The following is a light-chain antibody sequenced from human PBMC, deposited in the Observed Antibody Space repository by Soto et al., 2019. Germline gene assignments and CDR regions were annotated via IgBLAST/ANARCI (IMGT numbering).Light chain of an antibody. CDR2: DAS. Sequence: EIVLTQSPATLSLSPGERATLSCRASQSVSSYLAWYQQKPGQAPRLLIYDASNRATGIPARFSGSGSGTDFTLSISSLEPEDFAVYYCQQRSIWRGTFGHGTKLEIK. CDR3: QQRSIWRGT. J-gene: IGKJ2*02. CDR1: QSVSSY. V-gene: IGKV3-11*01.